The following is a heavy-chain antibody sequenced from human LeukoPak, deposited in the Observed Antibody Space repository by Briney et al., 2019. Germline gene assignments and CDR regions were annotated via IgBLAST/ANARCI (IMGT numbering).Heavy chain of an antibody. CDR1: GYTFTVYY. V-gene: IGHV1-2*02. CDR3: ARDLFVVVPAARGTD. CDR2: INPNSGGT. Sequence: ASVKVSCKASGYTFTVYYMHWVRQAPGQGLEWMGWINPNSGGTNYAQKFQGRVTMTRDTSISTAYMELSRLRSDDTAVYYCARDLFVVVPAARGTDWGQGTLVTVSS. J-gene: IGHJ4*02. D-gene: IGHD2-2*01.